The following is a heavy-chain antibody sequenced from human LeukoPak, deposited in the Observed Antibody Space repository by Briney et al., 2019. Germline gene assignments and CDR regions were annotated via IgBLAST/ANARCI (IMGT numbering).Heavy chain of an antibody. V-gene: IGHV1-69*04. CDR1: GGTFSSYA. Sequence: GASVKVSCKASGGTFSSYAISWVRQAPGQGLEWMGRIIPILGIANYAQKFQGRVTMTEDTSTDTAYMELSSLRSEDTAVYYCATDLIRGPRAAAGARRSDYYYYYGMDVWGQGTTVTVSS. D-gene: IGHD6-13*01. CDR2: IIPILGIA. CDR3: ATDLIRGPRAAAGARRSDYYYYYGMDV. J-gene: IGHJ6*02.